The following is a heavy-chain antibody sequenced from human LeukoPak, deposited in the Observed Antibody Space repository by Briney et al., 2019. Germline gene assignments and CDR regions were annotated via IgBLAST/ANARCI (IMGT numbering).Heavy chain of an antibody. Sequence: PSETLSLTCAVSGYSTSSGYYWGWIRQPPGKGLEWIGSIYHSGSTYYNPSLKSRVTISVDTSKNQFSLKLSSVTAADTAVYYCARVPTYYDFWSGYYRDNWFDPWGQGTLVTVSS. J-gene: IGHJ5*02. CDR3: ARVPTYYDFWSGYYRDNWFDP. V-gene: IGHV4-38-2*01. CDR2: IYHSGST. CDR1: GYSTSSGYY. D-gene: IGHD3-3*01.